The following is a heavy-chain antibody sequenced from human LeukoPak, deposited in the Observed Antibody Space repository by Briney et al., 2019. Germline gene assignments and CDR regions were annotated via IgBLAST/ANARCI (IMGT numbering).Heavy chain of an antibody. V-gene: IGHV3-30*18. D-gene: IGHD1-26*01. CDR2: ISYDGSNK. Sequence: GGSLRLSCAASGFTFSGYGMHWVRQAPGKGLEWVAVISYDGSNKYYADSVKGRFTISRDNSKNTLYLQMNSLRAEDTAVYYCAKDLSYANWFDPWGQGTLVTVSS. CDR3: AKDLSYANWFDP. CDR1: GFTFSGYG. J-gene: IGHJ5*02.